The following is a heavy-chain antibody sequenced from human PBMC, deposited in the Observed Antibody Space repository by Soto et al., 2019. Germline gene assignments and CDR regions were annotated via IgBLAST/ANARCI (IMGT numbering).Heavy chain of an antibody. CDR3: ARQHGSGSDPEY. Sequence: GESLKISCKGSGYRFTSYWIGWVRQMPGKGLEWMGIIYPGDSDTRYRPSFQGQVTTSADKSISTAYLQWSSLKASDTAIYYCARQHGSGSDPEYWGQGTQVTXSS. D-gene: IGHD3-10*01. CDR2: IYPGDSDT. V-gene: IGHV5-51*01. J-gene: IGHJ4*02. CDR1: GYRFTSYW.